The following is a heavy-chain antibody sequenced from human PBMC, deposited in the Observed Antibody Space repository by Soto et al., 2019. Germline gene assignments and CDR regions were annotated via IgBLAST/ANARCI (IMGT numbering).Heavy chain of an antibody. V-gene: IGHV3-23*01. J-gene: IGHJ4*02. D-gene: IGHD6-13*01. CDR1: GFTFSSYA. CDR2: ISGSGGST. Sequence: GGSLRLSCAASGFTFSSYAMSWVRQAPGKGLEWVSAISGSGGSTYYADSVKGRFTISRDNSKNTLYLQMNSLRAEDTAVYYCAKFWSVAGRREYYFDYWGQGTLVTVSS. CDR3: AKFWSVAGRREYYFDY.